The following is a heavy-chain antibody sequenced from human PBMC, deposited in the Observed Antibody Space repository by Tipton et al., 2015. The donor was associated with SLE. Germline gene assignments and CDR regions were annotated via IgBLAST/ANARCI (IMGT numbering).Heavy chain of an antibody. V-gene: IGHV4-34*01. Sequence: TLSLTCAVSGGSFSGYAWSWVRQPPGKGLEWIGEVSHSRSTNYNPSLKSRGTISLDTSNNQFSLRLSSVTAADTAVYYCARGVAGYFHYCYLDDWGQGALVTVSS. D-gene: IGHD2/OR15-2a*01. CDR3: ARGVAGYFHYCYLDD. CDR2: VSHSRST. J-gene: IGHJ4*02. CDR1: GGSFSGYA.